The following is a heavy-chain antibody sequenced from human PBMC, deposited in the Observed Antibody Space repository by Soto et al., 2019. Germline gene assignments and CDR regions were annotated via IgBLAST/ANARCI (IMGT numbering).Heavy chain of an antibody. D-gene: IGHD5-18*01. CDR3: ARDTLWNTAMGVFDH. CDR2: INEDGSET. J-gene: IGHJ4*02. V-gene: IGHV3-7*03. CDR1: GFSFITSW. Sequence: GGSLRLSCVVAGFSFITSWMGWVRKAPGNGLEWVATINEDGSETHYVDSVKGRFTISRDSAMNSVSLQMNSLRAEDTAVYYCARDTLWNTAMGVFDHWGQGTLVTVSS.